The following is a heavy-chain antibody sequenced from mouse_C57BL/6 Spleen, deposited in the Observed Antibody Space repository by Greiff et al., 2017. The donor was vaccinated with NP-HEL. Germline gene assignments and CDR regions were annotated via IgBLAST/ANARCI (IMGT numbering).Heavy chain of an antibody. J-gene: IGHJ2*01. V-gene: IGHV1-52*01. CDR1: GYTFTSYW. CDR3: ARGGYYGSSYKYYFDY. D-gene: IGHD1-1*01. CDR2: IDPSDSET. Sequence: VQLQQPGAELVRPGSSVKLSCKASGYTFTSYWMHWVKQRPIQGLEWIGNIDPSDSETHYNQKFKDKATLTVDKSSSTAYMQLSSLTSEDSAVYYCARGGYYGSSYKYYFDYWGQGTTLTVSS.